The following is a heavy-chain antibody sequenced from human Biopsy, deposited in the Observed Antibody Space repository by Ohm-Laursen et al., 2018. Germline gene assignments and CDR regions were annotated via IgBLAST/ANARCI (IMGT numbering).Heavy chain of an antibody. J-gene: IGHJ5*02. V-gene: IGHV4-59*01. Sequence: GTLSLTCSVSGGSIISYYWTWIRQPPGKGLEWIGHVYNGGIPNYNPSLKSRVTISKDTSKNQFSLQVNSVTAADTAVYYCARTPRDSFWSGSYKRGLWFDPWGQGTLVIVSS. CDR3: ARTPRDSFWSGSYKRGLWFDP. D-gene: IGHD3-3*01. CDR1: GGSIISYY. CDR2: VYNGGIP.